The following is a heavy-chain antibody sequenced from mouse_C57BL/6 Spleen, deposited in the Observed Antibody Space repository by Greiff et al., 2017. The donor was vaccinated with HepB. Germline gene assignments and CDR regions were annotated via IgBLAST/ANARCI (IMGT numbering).Heavy chain of an antibody. D-gene: IGHD2-1*01. CDR3: ARHEDGTFDY. J-gene: IGHJ2*01. CDR1: GFTFSDYY. Sequence: DVKLVESGGGLVQPGGSLKLSCAASGFTFSDYYMYWVRQTPEKRLEWVAYISNGGGSTYYPDTVKGRFTISRDNAKNTLYLQMSRLKSEDTAMYYCARHEDGTFDYWGQGTTLTVSS. V-gene: IGHV5-12*01. CDR2: ISNGGGST.